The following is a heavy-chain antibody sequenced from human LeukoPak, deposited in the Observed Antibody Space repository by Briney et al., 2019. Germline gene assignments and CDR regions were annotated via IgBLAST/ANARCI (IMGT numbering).Heavy chain of an antibody. CDR2: INFIGRT. V-gene: IGHV4-39*01. Sequence: PSETLSLTCTVSGFSVSDPLSYWGWVRQPPGKGLEWIAEINFIGRTSYHSSLNSRVTMSVDTSKNQSSLKMTSLTAADTAVYFCARLTKGRYFDYIFAFWGQGILVTVSS. J-gene: IGHJ4*02. CDR3: ARLTKGRYFDYIFAF. CDR1: GFSVSDPLSY. D-gene: IGHD3-9*01.